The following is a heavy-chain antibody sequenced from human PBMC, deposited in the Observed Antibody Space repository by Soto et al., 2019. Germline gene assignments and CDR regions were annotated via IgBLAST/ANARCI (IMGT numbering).Heavy chain of an antibody. CDR1: GFSFSDAW. CDR3: TTYGNNYDSSGNQKLTCFDY. D-gene: IGHD3-22*01. J-gene: IGHJ4*02. CDR2: IKSKTDGGAT. V-gene: IGHV3-15*07. Sequence: PGGSLRLSCAAFGFSFSDAWLNWVRQAPGKGLEWVGRIKSKTDGGATDYAAPVKGRFTISRDDSKNTLYLQMNSLKTEDTAVYYFTTYGNNYDSSGNQKLTCFDYWGRGTLVPVSP.